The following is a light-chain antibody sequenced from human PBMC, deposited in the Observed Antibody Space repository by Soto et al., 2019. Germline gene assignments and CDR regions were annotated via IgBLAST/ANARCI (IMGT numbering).Light chain of an antibody. CDR3: CSYTRSGTLS. CDR1: SNDISPYNY. J-gene: IGLJ2*01. V-gene: IGLV2-14*01. Sequence: QSALTQPASVSGSPGQSITISCICTSNDISPYNYVSWYLHHPGQAPQLLIYDVHNRPSGSSARFSGSKSGNTASLTISGLQPEDTALYYCCSYTRSGTLSFVGGTKLTVL. CDR2: DVH.